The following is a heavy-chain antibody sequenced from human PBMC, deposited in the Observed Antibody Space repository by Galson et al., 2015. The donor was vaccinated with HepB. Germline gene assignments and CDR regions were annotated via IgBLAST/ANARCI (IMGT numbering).Heavy chain of an antibody. Sequence: SVKVSCKASGYTFTSYHIHWVRQAPGQGLEWMGIVFGPSGNTNYAQNFQGRVTMTRDTSTSTVYMELSSLRSEDTAVYYFAREPPGRTAFDIWGQGTMVTVSS. J-gene: IGHJ3*02. CDR2: VFGPSGNT. D-gene: IGHD1-26*01. CDR3: AREPPGRTAFDI. V-gene: IGHV1-46*01. CDR1: GYTFTSYH.